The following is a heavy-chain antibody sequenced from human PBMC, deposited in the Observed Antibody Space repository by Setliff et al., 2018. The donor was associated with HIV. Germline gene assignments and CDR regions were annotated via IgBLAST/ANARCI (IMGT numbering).Heavy chain of an antibody. J-gene: IGHJ6*04. CDR3: ASAIVGLGYNFFSVDV. CDR2: IIPILGIA. V-gene: IGHV1-69*02. Sequence: KVSCKASGGTFSSYTISWVRQAPGQGLEWMGRIIPILGIANYAQKFQGRVTITADKSTSTAYMELSSLRSEDTAVYYCASAIVGLGYNFFSVDVWGKGTTVTSPQ. CDR1: GGTFSSYT. D-gene: IGHD1-26*01.